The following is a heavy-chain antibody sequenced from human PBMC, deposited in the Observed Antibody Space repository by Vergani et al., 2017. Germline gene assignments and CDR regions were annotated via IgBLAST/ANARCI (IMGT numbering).Heavy chain of an antibody. CDR2: TYYRSTWYK. Sequence: QVQLQQSGPGLVKPSPTLSLTCAISGDSVSSNSAAWNWIRQSPSRGLEWVGRTYYRSTWYKDYAVSVKSRITINPDTSKNQFSLHLNSVTPEDTAVYXGARGWQWLTDPYCFDYGGQGTLVTVSS. J-gene: IGHJ4*02. V-gene: IGHV6-1*01. CDR1: GDSVSSNSAA. D-gene: IGHD6-19*01. CDR3: ARGWQWLTDPYCFDY.